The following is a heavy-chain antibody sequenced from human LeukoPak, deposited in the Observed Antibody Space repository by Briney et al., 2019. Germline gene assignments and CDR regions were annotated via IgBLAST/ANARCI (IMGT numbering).Heavy chain of an antibody. CDR1: GYTFTIYG. CDR2: IGAYNGNT. D-gene: IGHD6-19*01. Sequence: AAVTVSFNASGYTFTIYGISWVRHPPGQGLEWMGWIGAYNGNTNYAQKLQGRVTMTTDTSTSTAYMELRSLRSVDTAVYYCASDYIQWLTQSKCVDPWGQRTMVADSS. J-gene: IGHJ5*02. V-gene: IGHV1-18*01. CDR3: ASDYIQWLTQSKCVDP.